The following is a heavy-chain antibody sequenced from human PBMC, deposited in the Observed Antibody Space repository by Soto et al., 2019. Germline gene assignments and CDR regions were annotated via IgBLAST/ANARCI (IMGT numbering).Heavy chain of an antibody. CDR2: ISGSGGST. D-gene: IGHD5-18*01. J-gene: IGHJ4*02. CDR1: GFTFSSYA. CDR3: AWFWSLVQLWPYPIDY. V-gene: IGHV3-23*01. Sequence: PGGSLRLSCAASGFTFSSYAMSWVRQAPGKGLEWVSAISGSGGSTYYADSVKGRFTISRDNSKNTLYLQMNSLRAEDTAVYYCAWFWSLVQLWPYPIDYWGQGTLVTVSS.